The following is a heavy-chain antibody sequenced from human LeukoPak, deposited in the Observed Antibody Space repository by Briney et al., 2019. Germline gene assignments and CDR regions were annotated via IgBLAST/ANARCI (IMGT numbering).Heavy chain of an antibody. V-gene: IGHV1-69*05. J-gene: IGHJ5*02. D-gene: IGHD3-10*01. CDR2: IIPIFGTA. Sequence: SVKVSCKTSGGTFSSYAISWVRQAPGQGLEWMGGIIPIFGTANYAQKLQGRVTMTTDTSTSTAYMELRSLRSDDTAVYYCARGADYYGSGSYRFDPWGQGTLVTVSS. CDR1: GGTFSSYA. CDR3: ARGADYYGSGSYRFDP.